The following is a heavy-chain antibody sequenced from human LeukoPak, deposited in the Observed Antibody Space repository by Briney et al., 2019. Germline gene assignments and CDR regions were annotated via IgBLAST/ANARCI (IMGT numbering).Heavy chain of an antibody. D-gene: IGHD1-26*01. V-gene: IGHV3-21*01. Sequence: GGSLRLSCAASGFTFSSYSMNWVRQAPGKGLEWVSSISSSSSYIYYADSVKGRFTISRDNAKNSLYLQMDSLRAEDTAVYYCTRDPGAGATPWGQGTLVTVSS. J-gene: IGHJ4*02. CDR2: ISSSSSYI. CDR1: GFTFSSYS. CDR3: TRDPGAGATP.